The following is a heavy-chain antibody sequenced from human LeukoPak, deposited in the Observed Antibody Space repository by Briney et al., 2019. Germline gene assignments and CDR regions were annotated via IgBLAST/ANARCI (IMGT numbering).Heavy chain of an antibody. J-gene: IGHJ4*02. CDR1: GGSISSGSYY. V-gene: IGHV4-61*02. Sequence: SETLSLTCTVSGGSISSGSYYWSWIRQPAGKGLEWIGRIYTSGSTNYNPSLKSRVTISVDTSKNQFSLKLSSVTAAGTAVYYCARSPYGSGSSFDYWGQGTLVTVSS. CDR2: IYTSGST. D-gene: IGHD3-10*01. CDR3: ARSPYGSGSSFDY.